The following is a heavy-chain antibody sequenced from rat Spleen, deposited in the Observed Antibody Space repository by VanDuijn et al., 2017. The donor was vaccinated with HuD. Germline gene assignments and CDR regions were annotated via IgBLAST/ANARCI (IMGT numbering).Heavy chain of an antibody. Sequence: EVQLVESGGGLVQPGRSLKLSCAASGFTFSPFAMAWVRQAPKKGLEWVATITSGGSNTYYPDSVKGRFTISRDNAKSTLYLQMDSLRSEDTASYYCTRDRVRVSDYFDYWGQGVMVTVSS. CDR2: ITSGGSNT. D-gene: IGHD1-4*01. CDR1: GFTFSPFA. J-gene: IGHJ2*01. V-gene: IGHV5-7*01. CDR3: TRDRVRVSDYFDY.